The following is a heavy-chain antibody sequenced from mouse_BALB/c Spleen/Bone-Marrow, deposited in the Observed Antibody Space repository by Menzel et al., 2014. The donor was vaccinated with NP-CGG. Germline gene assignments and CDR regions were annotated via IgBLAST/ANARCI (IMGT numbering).Heavy chain of an antibody. Sequence: EVQLQQSGGGLVQPEGSLRLSCAASGFTFTDYYMNWVRQPPGKALEWLAFIRNKAYGYTTEYSASVKGRFTISRDNSQNILYLQMNTLRAEDSATYYCARDMGGLLFDSWGQGTTLSVSS. CDR1: GFTFTDYY. J-gene: IGHJ2*01. D-gene: IGHD1-1*01. CDR3: ARDMGGLLFDS. V-gene: IGHV7-3*02. CDR2: IRNKAYGYTT.